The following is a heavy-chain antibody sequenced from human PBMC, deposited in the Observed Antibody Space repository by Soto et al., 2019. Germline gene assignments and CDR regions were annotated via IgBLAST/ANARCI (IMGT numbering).Heavy chain of an antibody. V-gene: IGHV3-33*01. Sequence: QVQLVESGGGVVQPGTSLRLSCAASGFSFSSYDIHWVRQAPGKGLEWVAVIWYDGSNKYYADSVKGRFIISRDNSKNTLYLQMNSQRGDDTAVYYCARGYSSSRDLGYWGQGTLVTVSS. CDR3: ARGYSSSRDLGY. D-gene: IGHD6-13*01. CDR1: GFSFSSYD. CDR2: IWYDGSNK. J-gene: IGHJ4*02.